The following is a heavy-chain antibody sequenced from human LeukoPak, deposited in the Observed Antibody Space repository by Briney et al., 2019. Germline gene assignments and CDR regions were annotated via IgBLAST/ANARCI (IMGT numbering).Heavy chain of an antibody. D-gene: IGHD3-3*01. CDR3: TRGSDTIFGVARDGFDY. J-gene: IGHJ4*02. CDR1: GSTFGDYA. V-gene: IGHV3-49*03. Sequence: PGGSLRLSCTASGSTFGDYAMSWLRQAPGKGLEWVGFIRGKPYGGTTEYAASVKGRFTISSDDSESIAYLQMNSLKTEDTAVYYCTRGSDTIFGVARDGFDYWGQGTLVTVSS. CDR2: IRGKPYGGTT.